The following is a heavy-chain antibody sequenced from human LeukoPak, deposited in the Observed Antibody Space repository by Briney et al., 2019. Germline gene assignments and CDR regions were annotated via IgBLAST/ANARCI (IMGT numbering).Heavy chain of an antibody. Sequence: SETLSLTCSVSGGSISSYYWSWIRQPAGKGLEWSGRIYTSGSTNYNPSLKSRVTMSVDTSKNQFSLKLSSVTAADTAIYYCARDFRSSSTVYYYYYMDVWGKGTTVTVSS. CDR2: IYTSGST. D-gene: IGHD6-6*01. J-gene: IGHJ6*03. CDR1: GGSISSYY. CDR3: ARDFRSSSTVYYYYYMDV. V-gene: IGHV4-4*07.